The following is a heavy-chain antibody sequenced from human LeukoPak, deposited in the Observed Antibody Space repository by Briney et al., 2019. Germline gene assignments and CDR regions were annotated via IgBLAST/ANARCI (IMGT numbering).Heavy chain of an antibody. V-gene: IGHV4-34*01. Sequence: SETLSLTCTVSGGSISSYYWSWIRQPPGKGLEWIGEINHSGSTNYNPSLKSRVTISVDTSKNQFSLKLGSVTAADTAVYYCARRWSGYGSGSYLSYWGQGTLVTVSS. CDR2: INHSGST. CDR3: ARRWSGYGSGSYLSY. CDR1: GGSISSYY. D-gene: IGHD3-10*01. J-gene: IGHJ4*02.